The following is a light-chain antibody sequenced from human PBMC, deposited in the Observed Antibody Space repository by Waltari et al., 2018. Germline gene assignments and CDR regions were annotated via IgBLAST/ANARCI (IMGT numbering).Light chain of an antibody. CDR1: DIGYKS. CDR2: DDS. CDR3: QVWDSSSDHVV. V-gene: IGLV3-21*02. Sequence: SYVLAQPPSVSVAPGVTARITCGGNDIGYKSVHWYQVKAGQAPAVVVSDDSDRPSGIPERFSASNSANTATLTISGVEAGDEADYYCQVWDSSSDHVVFGGGTKLTVL. J-gene: IGLJ2*01.